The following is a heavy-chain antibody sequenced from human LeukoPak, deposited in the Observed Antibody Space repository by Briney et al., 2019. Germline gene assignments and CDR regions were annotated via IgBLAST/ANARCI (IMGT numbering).Heavy chain of an antibody. CDR3: ARGSSNIASRDNCFDP. V-gene: IGHV3-21*01. D-gene: IGHD6-6*01. CDR2: ISSSSSYI. Sequence: GGSLRLSCAASGFTFSSYSMNWVRQAPGKGLEWVSSISSSSSYIDYADSVKGRFTISRDNAKKSLYLQMNSLRAEDTAVYYCARGSSNIASRDNCFDPWGQGTLVTISS. J-gene: IGHJ5*02. CDR1: GFTFSSYS.